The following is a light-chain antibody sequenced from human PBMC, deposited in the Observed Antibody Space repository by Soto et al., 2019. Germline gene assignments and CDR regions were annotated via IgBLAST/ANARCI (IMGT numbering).Light chain of an antibody. J-gene: IGKJ1*01. Sequence: DIVMTQSPLSLPFTPGEPASISCRSSQSLLHSNGYNYLDWYLQKPGQSPQLLSYLGSNRASGGPDRFSGSGSGTDFTLKISRVEAEDVGVYYCMQALQTPPTFGQGTKVEIK. CDR2: LGS. CDR1: QSLLHSNGYNY. V-gene: IGKV2-28*01. CDR3: MQALQTPPT.